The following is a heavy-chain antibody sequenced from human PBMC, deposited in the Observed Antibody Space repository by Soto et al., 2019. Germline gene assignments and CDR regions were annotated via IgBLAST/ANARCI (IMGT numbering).Heavy chain of an antibody. CDR3: ARGASSSWYSRYYYYGMDV. D-gene: IGHD6-13*01. CDR1: GFTFSSYA. Sequence: QVQLVESGGGVVQPGRSLRLSCAASGFTFSSYAMHWVRQAPGKGLEWVAVISYDGSNKYYADSVKGRFTISRDNSKNTLYLQMNSLRAEDTAVYYCARGASSSWYSRYYYYGMDVWGQGTTVTVSS. J-gene: IGHJ6*02. CDR2: ISYDGSNK. V-gene: IGHV3-30-3*01.